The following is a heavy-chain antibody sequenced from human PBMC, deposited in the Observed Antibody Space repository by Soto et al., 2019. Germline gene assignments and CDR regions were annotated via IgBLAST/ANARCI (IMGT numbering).Heavy chain of an antibody. D-gene: IGHD4-17*01. Sequence: QVQLVESGGGVVQPGRSLRLSCAASGFTFSSYGMHWVRQAPGKGLEWVAVIWYDGSNKYYADSVKGRFTISRDNSKNTLYLQMTSLRAEDTAVYYCARDPAGAGWFDPWGQGTLVTVSS. CDR1: GFTFSSYG. CDR2: IWYDGSNK. J-gene: IGHJ5*02. V-gene: IGHV3-33*01. CDR3: ARDPAGAGWFDP.